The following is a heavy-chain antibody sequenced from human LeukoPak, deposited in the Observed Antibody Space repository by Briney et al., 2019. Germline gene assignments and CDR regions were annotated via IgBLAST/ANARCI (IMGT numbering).Heavy chain of an antibody. CDR1: GFIFEDYT. V-gene: IGHV3-43*01. CDR3: ANYLTYESSSSVIDT. CDR2: VNWHGTT. Sequence: GGSLRLSCAASGFIFEDYTMHWVRHVPAKTLEGVSLVNWHGTTYYADSLKGRFTISRDNSKNSLYLQMDSLRTEDTAFYYCANYLTYESSSSVIDTWGLGTLVTVSS. J-gene: IGHJ5*02. D-gene: IGHD3-22*01.